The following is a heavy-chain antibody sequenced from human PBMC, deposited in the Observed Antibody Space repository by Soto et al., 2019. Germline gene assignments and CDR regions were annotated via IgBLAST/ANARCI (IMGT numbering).Heavy chain of an antibody. CDR3: ARGRSPNHSYYFDY. V-gene: IGHV3-30*04. Sequence: GGSLRLSCAASGFTFSSYAMHWVRQAPGKGLEWVAVISYDGSNKYYADSVKGRFTISRDNSKNTLYLQMNSLRAEDTAVYYCARGRSPNHSYYFDYWGQGTLVTVSS. D-gene: IGHD3-10*01. CDR2: ISYDGSNK. CDR1: GFTFSSYA. J-gene: IGHJ4*02.